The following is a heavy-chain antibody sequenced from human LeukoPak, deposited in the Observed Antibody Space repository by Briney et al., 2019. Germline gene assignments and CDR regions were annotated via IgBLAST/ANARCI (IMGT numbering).Heavy chain of an antibody. Sequence: GGSLRLSCAASGFTFSSYAMHWVRQAPGKGLEWVAVISYDGSNKYYADSVKGRFTISRDNSKNTLYLQMNSLRAEDTAVYYCARELGTRDGSGSYYTWFDPWGQGTLVTVSS. D-gene: IGHD3-10*01. CDR1: GFTFSSYA. CDR3: ARELGTRDGSGSYYTWFDP. J-gene: IGHJ5*02. V-gene: IGHV3-30*04. CDR2: ISYDGSNK.